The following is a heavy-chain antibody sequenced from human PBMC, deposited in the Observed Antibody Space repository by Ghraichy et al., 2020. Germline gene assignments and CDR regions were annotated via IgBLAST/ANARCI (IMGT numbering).Heavy chain of an antibody. D-gene: IGHD2-2*01. CDR3: ARDGEYCSSTSCYRMGEGFDP. CDR2: INSDGSST. Sequence: GGSLRLSCAASGFTFSSYWMHWVRQAPGKGLVWVSRINSDGSSTSYADSVKGRFTISRDNAKNTLYLQMNSLRAEDTAVYYCARDGEYCSSTSCYRMGEGFDPWGQGTLVTVSS. V-gene: IGHV3-74*01. CDR1: GFTFSSYW. J-gene: IGHJ5*02.